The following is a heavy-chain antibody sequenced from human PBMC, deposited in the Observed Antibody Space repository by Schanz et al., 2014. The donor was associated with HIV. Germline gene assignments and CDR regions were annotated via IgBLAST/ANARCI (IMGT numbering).Heavy chain of an antibody. Sequence: QVQLVQSGAEVKAPGASVKVSCKTSGYTFTGHYMHWIRQAPGQGLEWMGWTNPNSGATQYAQKFQDRVTMTREKSISTVYMGLTSLTPDDTAVYFCARGASVAARGWFDPWGQGTLIIVSS. J-gene: IGHJ5*02. CDR2: TNPNSGAT. D-gene: IGHD3-10*01. CDR3: ARGASVAARGWFDP. CDR1: GYTFTGHY. V-gene: IGHV1-2*02.